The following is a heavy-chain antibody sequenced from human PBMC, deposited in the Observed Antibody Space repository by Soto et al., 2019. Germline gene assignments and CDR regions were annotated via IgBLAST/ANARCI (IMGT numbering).Heavy chain of an antibody. CDR2: IYRGGST. CDR1: GFIVSGNY. V-gene: IGHV3-53*01. J-gene: IGHJ6*02. D-gene: IGHD3-10*01. Sequence: GGSLRLSCAASGFIVSGNYMSWVRQAPGKGLEWVSVIYRGGSTYYADSVKGRFTISRDNSKNTLYLQMNSLRADDTGVYYCARDGGLAEDGMDVWGQGTTVTVSS. CDR3: ARDGGLAEDGMDV.